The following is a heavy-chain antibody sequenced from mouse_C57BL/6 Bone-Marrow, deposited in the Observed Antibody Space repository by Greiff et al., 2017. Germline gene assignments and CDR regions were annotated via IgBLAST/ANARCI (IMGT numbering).Heavy chain of an antibody. CDR2: IRSKSNNYAT. Sequence: DVKLVESGGGLVQPKGSLKLSCAASGFSFNTYAMNWVRQAPGKGLEWVARIRSKSNNYATYYADSVKDRFTISRDDSESMLYLQMNNLKTEDTAMYYCVRHSYYFDVWGTGTTVTVSS. CDR1: GFSFNTYA. V-gene: IGHV10-1*01. J-gene: IGHJ1*03. CDR3: VRHSYYFDV.